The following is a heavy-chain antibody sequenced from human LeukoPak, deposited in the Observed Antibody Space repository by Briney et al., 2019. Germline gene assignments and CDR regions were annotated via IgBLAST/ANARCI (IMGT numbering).Heavy chain of an antibody. CDR2: IYYSGST. D-gene: IGHD4-17*01. V-gene: IGHV4-59*01. CDR3: ARAPVTTDAFDI. Sequence: PSETLSLTCTVSGGSISSYYWSWIRQPPGKGLEWIGYIYYSGSTNYNPSLKSRVTISVDTSKNQFSLKLSSVTAADTAVYYFARAPVTTDAFDIWGQGTMVTVSS. CDR1: GGSISSYY. J-gene: IGHJ3*02.